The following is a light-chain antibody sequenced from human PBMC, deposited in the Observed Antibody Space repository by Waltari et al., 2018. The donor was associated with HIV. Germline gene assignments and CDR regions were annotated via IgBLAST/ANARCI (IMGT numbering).Light chain of an antibody. Sequence: EIVMTQTPLSLSVTPGQPASISCKSSQSILHSDGKTYLYWYLQRPGQPPQPLMYEVSTRFAGVPDRFSGSGSGTDFTLRISRVEAEDVGVYYCMQTVQLSWTFGQGTKVQIK. CDR2: EVS. CDR1: QSILHSDGKTY. J-gene: IGKJ1*01. CDR3: MQTVQLSWT. V-gene: IGKV2D-29*01.